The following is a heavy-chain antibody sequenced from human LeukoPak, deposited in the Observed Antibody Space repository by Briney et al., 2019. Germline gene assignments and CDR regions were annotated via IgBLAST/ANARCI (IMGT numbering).Heavy chain of an antibody. CDR1: RFTFSSYA. Sequence: GGSLTLSCPASRFTFSSYAMSWVRQAPGKGMEWVSAISGRGGRTYYADSVKGRFTISRDTSKNTLYLQMNSLRAEDTAVYYCAKAQDPTYYYGSGSPLDWFDPWGQGTLVTVSS. J-gene: IGHJ5*02. V-gene: IGHV3-23*01. CDR3: AKAQDPTYYYGSGSPLDWFDP. CDR2: ISGRGGRT. D-gene: IGHD3-10*01.